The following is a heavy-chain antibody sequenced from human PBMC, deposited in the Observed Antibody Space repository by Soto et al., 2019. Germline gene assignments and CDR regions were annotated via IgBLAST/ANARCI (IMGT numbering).Heavy chain of an antibody. CDR3: SKFKYSTSVRYLQH. CDR1: GYSFTSYW. CDR2: IYPGDSDT. V-gene: IGHV5-51*01. D-gene: IGHD6-6*01. Sequence: RGESLKISCKGSGYSFTSYWIGWVRQMPGKGLEWMGIIYPGDSDTRYSPSFQGQVTISADKSISTAYLQWSSLKASDTAIYYCSKFKYSTSVRYLQHWGQGTPVTVSS. J-gene: IGHJ1*01.